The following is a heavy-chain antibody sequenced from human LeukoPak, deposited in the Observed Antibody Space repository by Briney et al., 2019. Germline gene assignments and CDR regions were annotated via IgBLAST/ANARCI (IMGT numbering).Heavy chain of an antibody. CDR1: GYSFTSYW. V-gene: IGHV5-51*01. D-gene: IGHD3-22*01. J-gene: IGHJ4*02. CDR3: ARVRSGYYWVY. CDR2: IYPGDSDT. Sequence: GEALNISWKCSGYSFTSYWIGLVREMPGEGLEWMGIIYPGDSDTRYTPSFQGQVTISVDKSISTAYLQWSSLKASDIAMYYCARVRSGYYWVYWGQGTLVTVSS.